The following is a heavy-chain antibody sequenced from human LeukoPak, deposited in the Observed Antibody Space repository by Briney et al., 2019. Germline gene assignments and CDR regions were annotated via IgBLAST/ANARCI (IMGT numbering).Heavy chain of an antibody. D-gene: IGHD2-15*01. Sequence: SETLSLTCAVYGGSFSGYYWSWIRQPPGKGLEWIGEINHSGSTNYNPSLKSRVTISVDTSKNQFSLKLSSVTAADTAVYYCARAEASVAGDAFDIWGQGTMVTVSS. CDR1: GGSFSGYY. CDR2: INHSGST. V-gene: IGHV4-34*01. J-gene: IGHJ3*02. CDR3: ARAEASVAGDAFDI.